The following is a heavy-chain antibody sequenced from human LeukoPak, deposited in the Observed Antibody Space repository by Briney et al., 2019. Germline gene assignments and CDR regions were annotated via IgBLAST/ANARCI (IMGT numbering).Heavy chain of an antibody. V-gene: IGHV2-5*02. D-gene: IGHD6-13*01. Sequence: SGPTLVNPTQTLTLTCTFSGFSLRTRGVGVGWIRQPPGKALERLSLIYWDDDKRYSPSLKSRLTITKDTSKNQVVLTMTNMDPVDTATYYCAHLAHSSWYPWFDPWGQGTLVTVSS. CDR2: IYWDDDK. CDR1: GFSLRTRGVG. J-gene: IGHJ5*02. CDR3: AHLAHSSWYPWFDP.